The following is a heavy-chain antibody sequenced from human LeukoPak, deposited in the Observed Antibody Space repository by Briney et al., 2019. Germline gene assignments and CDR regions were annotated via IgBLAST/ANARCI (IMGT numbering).Heavy chain of an antibody. J-gene: IGHJ6*02. CDR3: ARDRWFGELYYGMDV. CDR1: GFTFSSYA. D-gene: IGHD3-10*01. V-gene: IGHV3-23*01. CDR2: ISGSGGST. Sequence: GGSLRLSCAASGFTFSSYAMSWVRRAPGKGLEWVSAISGSGGSTYYADSVKGRFTISRDNAKNSLYLQMNSLRAEDTAVYYCARDRWFGELYYGMDVWGQGTTVTVSS.